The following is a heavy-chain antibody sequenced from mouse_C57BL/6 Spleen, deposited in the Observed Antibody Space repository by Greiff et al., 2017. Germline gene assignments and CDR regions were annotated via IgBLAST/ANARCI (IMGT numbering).Heavy chain of an antibody. J-gene: IGHJ3*01. CDR3: ATGTGFAY. CDR2: INPSTGGT. V-gene: IGHV1-42*01. D-gene: IGHD4-1*01. CDR1: GYSFTGYY. Sequence: VQLKQSGPELVKPGASVKISCKASGYSFTGYYMNWVKQSPEKSLEWIGEINPSTGGTTYNQKFKAKATLTVDKSSSTAYMQLKSLTSEDSAVXYCATGTGFAYWGQGTLVTVSA.